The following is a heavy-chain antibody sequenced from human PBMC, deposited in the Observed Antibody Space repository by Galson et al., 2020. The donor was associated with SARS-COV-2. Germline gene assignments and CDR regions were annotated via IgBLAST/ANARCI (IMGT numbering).Heavy chain of an antibody. V-gene: IGHV3-23*01. CDR2: ISGSGGTT. D-gene: IGHD2-15*01. Sequence: GGSLRLSCAASGFTFNNYAMSWIRQTPGKGLEWVSSISGSGGTTYYADSVKGRFAISRDNSKNTLFLQMNSLRAEDTAVYYCARVVGGPAIGEDACAVWGQGTMVTVS. CDR1: GFTFNNYA. CDR3: ARVVGGPAIGEDACAV. J-gene: IGHJ3*01.